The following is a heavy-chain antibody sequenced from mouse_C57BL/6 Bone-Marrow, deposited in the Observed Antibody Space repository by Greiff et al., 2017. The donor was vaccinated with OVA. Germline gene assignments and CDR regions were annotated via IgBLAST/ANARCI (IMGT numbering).Heavy chain of an antibody. V-gene: IGHV10-1*01. J-gene: IGHJ4*01. D-gene: IGHD2-3*01. CDR3: VRPYYDGWPYYAMDY. Sequence: EVKVVESGGGLVQPKGSLKLSCAASGFSFNTYAMNWVRQAPGKGLEWVARIRSKSNNYATYYADSVKDRFTISRDDSESMLYLQMNNLKTEDTAMYYCVRPYYDGWPYYAMDYWGQGTSVTVSS. CDR1: GFSFNTYA. CDR2: IRSKSNNYAT.